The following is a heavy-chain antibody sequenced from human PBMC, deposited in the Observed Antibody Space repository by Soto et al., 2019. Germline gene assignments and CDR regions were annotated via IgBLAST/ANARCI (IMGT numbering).Heavy chain of an antibody. D-gene: IGHD1-26*01. Sequence: QVNLVESGGGVVQPGRSLGLSCAAPGFTFKSHTMHWVRQAPGKGLEWVAAISYDGSYTYYADSVKGRFTISRDNPKNTLFLQLNSLRVDDTALYYCARIAGATTWFDSWGQGTLVTVSS. V-gene: IGHV3-30*04. CDR2: ISYDGSYT. J-gene: IGHJ5*01. CDR1: GFTFKSHT. CDR3: ARIAGATTWFDS.